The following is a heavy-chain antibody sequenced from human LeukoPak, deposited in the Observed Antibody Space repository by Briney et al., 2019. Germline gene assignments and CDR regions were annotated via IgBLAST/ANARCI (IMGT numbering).Heavy chain of an antibody. V-gene: IGHV1-18*01. CDR2: ISAYNGNT. CDR1: GYTFTSYG. J-gene: IGHJ5*02. Sequence: ASVKVSCKASGYTFTSYGISWVRQAPGQGLEWMGWISAYNGNTNYAQKLQGRVTMTTDTSTSTAYMELRSLRSDDTAVYYCARLRITMVDNWFDPWGRGTLVTVSS. D-gene: IGHD3-10*01. CDR3: ARLRITMVDNWFDP.